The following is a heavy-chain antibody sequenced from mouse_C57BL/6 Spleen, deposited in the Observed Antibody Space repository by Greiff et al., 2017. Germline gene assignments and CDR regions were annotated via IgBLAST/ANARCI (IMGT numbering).Heavy chain of an antibody. J-gene: IGHJ3*01. CDR1: GYTFTDYN. V-gene: IGHV1-22*01. CDR3: DAGAWFAY. CDR2: INPNNGGT. Sequence: VQLQQSGPELVKPGASVKMSCKASGYTFTDYNMHWVKQSHGKSLEWIGYINPNNGGTSYNQKFKGKATLTVNKSSSTAYMELRSLTSEDSSVYYCDAGAWFAYWGQGTLVTVSA.